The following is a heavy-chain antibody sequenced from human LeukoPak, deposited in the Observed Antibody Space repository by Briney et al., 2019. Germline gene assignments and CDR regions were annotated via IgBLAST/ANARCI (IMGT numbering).Heavy chain of an antibody. CDR1: GGSISTRSYY. CDR3: ARVGATDGAGDSGLSYYYYDMDV. J-gene: IGHJ6*03. V-gene: IGHV4-39*07. D-gene: IGHD2-21*01. Sequence: SETLSLTCTVSGGSISTRSYYWGWIRQPPGEGLEWIGSIYYTGSTYYNPSLKSRVTISVDTSKTQFSLKVRSVTAADTAVYYCARVGATDGAGDSGLSYYYYDMDVWGKGTTVTVSS. CDR2: IYYTGST.